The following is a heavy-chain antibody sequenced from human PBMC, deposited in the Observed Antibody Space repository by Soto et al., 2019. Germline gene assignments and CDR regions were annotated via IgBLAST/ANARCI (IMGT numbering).Heavy chain of an antibody. CDR2: IRSKADSYAT. Sequence: EVQLVESGGGLVQPGGSLKLSCAASGLTFSGSSMHWVRQASGKGLEWVGRIRSKADSYATAYAASVKGRFTISRDDSKNTAYLQMASLETEDTAVYYCSMHTPMVPYGMDVWGQGTTVTVSS. J-gene: IGHJ6*02. V-gene: IGHV3-73*01. CDR1: GLTFSGSS. D-gene: IGHD5-18*01. CDR3: SMHTPMVPYGMDV.